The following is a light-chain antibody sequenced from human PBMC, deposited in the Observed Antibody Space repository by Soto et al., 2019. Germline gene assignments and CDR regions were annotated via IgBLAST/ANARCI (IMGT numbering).Light chain of an antibody. V-gene: IGKV1-33*01. CDR2: DAS. CDR1: QDISNY. CDR3: QQYDNPVFT. J-gene: IGKJ3*01. Sequence: DIQMTQSPSSLSASVGDRVTITCQASQDISNYLNWYQQKPGKAPKLLIYDASNFETGVPSRFSGSGSGTDFTFTISSLQAEDIATYYCQQYDNPVFTFGPGTKVDIK.